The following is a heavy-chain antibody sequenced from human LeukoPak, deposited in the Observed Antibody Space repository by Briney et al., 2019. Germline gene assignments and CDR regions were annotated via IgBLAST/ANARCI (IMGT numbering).Heavy chain of an antibody. CDR1: GFTFSSYE. D-gene: IGHD1-1*01. CDR3: ARGSDWNAEGYYYYMDV. J-gene: IGHJ6*03. V-gene: IGHV3-48*03. CDR2: ISSSGSTI. Sequence: GGSLRLSCAASGFTFSSYEMNWVRQAPGKGLEWVSYISSSGSTIYYADSVKGRFTISRDNAKNSLYLQVNSLRAEDTAVYCCARGSDWNAEGYYYYMDVWGKGTTVTISS.